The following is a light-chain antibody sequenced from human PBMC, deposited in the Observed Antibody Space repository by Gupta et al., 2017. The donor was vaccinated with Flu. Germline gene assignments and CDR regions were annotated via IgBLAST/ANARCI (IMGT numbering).Light chain of an antibody. CDR2: EVS. Sequence: SITISCTGTSSDVGGYDYVSWYQQHPGKAPKFVIYEVSNRPSGVSNRFSGSKSGNTASLTISGLQAEDEADYYCSSYTSSGTYVFGTGTEVTVL. V-gene: IGLV2-14*01. J-gene: IGLJ1*01. CDR1: SSDVGGYDY. CDR3: SSYTSSGTYV.